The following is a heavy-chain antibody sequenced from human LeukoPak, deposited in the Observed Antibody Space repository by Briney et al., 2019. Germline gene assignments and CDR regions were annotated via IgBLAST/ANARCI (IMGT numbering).Heavy chain of an antibody. D-gene: IGHD3-3*01. V-gene: IGHV3-23*01. J-gene: IGHJ4*02. Sequence: ETGGSLRLSCAASGFTFSSYAMSWVRQAPGKGLEWVSAISGSGGSTYYADSVKGRFTISRDNSKNTLYLQMNSLRAEDTAVYYCAKDLGNYDFWSGYLSGGSDYRGQGTLVTVSS. CDR3: AKDLGNYDFWSGYLSGGSDY. CDR2: ISGSGGST. CDR1: GFTFSSYA.